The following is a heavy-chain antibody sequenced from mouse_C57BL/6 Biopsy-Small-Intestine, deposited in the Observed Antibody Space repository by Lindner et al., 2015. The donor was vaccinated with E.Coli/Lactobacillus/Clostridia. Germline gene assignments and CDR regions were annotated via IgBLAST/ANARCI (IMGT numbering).Heavy chain of an antibody. CDR1: GFTFTDYY. J-gene: IGHJ4*01. CDR2: IRNKANGYTT. Sequence: VQLQESGGGLVQPGGSLSLSCAASGFTFTDYYMSWVRQPPGKALEWLGFIRNKANGYTTEYSASVKGRFTISRDNSQSILYLQMNALRAEDSATYYCARPSYYSNYGAMDYWGRGTSVTVSS. D-gene: IGHD2-5*01. V-gene: IGHV7-3*01. CDR3: ARPSYYSNYGAMDY.